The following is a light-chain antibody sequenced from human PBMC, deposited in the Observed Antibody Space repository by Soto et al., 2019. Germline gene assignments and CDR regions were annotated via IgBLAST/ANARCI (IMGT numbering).Light chain of an antibody. CDR3: QSYDSSLSISV. CDR1: SSXIGAGYD. J-gene: IGLJ2*01. CDR2: GDI. Sequence: QSVLTQPPSVSGAPGQRVSISCTGTSSXIGAGYDVHWYQHLPGTAPKLLIFGDINRPSGVPDRFSGSKSGTSASLAITGLQAEDEADYYCQSYDSSLSISVFGGGTQLTVL. V-gene: IGLV1-40*01.